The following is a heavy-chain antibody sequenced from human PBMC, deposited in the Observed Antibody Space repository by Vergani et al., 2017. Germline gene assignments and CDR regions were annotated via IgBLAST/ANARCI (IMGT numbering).Heavy chain of an antibody. CDR1: GFTFSSYG. CDR2: IWYDGSNK. J-gene: IGHJ4*02. Sequence: QVQLVESGGGVVQPGRSLRLSCAASGFTFSSYGMHWVRQAPGKGLEWVAVIWYDGSNKYYADSVKGRFTISRDNSKNTLYLQMNSLRAEDTAVYYCARVPTTVTKTHFDYWGQGTLVTVSS. CDR3: ARVPTTVTKTHFDY. D-gene: IGHD4-17*01. V-gene: IGHV3-33*01.